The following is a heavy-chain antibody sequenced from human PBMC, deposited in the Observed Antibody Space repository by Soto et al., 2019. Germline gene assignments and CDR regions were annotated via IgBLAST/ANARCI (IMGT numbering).Heavy chain of an antibody. V-gene: IGHV1-18*01. Sequence: QVQLVQSGAEVKKPGASVKVSCKASGYTFNTYGISWVRQAPGQGLEWMGWISAYNGNTKYAQKLQGRVTMTTDTSTMTAYTDLWSLVSDESAVYYCTSEFIFDYWGQGTLVTVSS. J-gene: IGHJ4*02. CDR2: ISAYNGNT. CDR3: TSEFIFDY. CDR1: GYTFNTYG.